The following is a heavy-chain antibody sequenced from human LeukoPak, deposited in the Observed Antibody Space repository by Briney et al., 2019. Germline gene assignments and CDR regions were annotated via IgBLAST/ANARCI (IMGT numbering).Heavy chain of an antibody. J-gene: IGHJ6*02. CDR1: GFPFSDYG. CDR3: GQDEADIVAEPVDYYHYGMDF. D-gene: IGHD2-15*01. Sequence: GSLRLSCAVSGFPFSDYGMSWVRQAPGKGLEWVSGISGSGGATYYSDSVKGRFTISRDNSKNTVHLQLTGLSAEDTAVYYCGQDEADIVAEPVDYYHYGMDFWGRGTTVTVSS. CDR2: ISGSGGAT. V-gene: IGHV3-23*01.